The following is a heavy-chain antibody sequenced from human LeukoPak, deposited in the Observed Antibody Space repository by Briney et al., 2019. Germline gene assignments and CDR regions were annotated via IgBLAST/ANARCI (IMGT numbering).Heavy chain of an antibody. Sequence: GGSLRLSCAASGLTFTFSTSGIHWVRQAPGKGLEWVAFIRYDGTNKYYADSVKGRFTISRDNSKNTLYLQMNSLRAEDTAVYYCAKVAAGSGWCFDYWGQGTLVTVSS. V-gene: IGHV3-30*02. D-gene: IGHD6-19*01. J-gene: IGHJ4*02. CDR1: GLTFTFSTSG. CDR2: IRYDGTNK. CDR3: AKVAAGSGWCFDY.